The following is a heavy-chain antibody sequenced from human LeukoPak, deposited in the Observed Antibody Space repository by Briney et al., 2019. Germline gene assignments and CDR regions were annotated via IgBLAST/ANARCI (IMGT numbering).Heavy chain of an antibody. J-gene: IGHJ6*02. V-gene: IGHV1-69*13. CDR1: GGTFSSYA. CDR3: ARKSGRISDYYGMDV. CDR2: IIPIFGTA. D-gene: IGHD2/OR15-2a*01. Sequence: SVKVPCKASGGTFSSYAISWVRQAPGQGLEWMGGIIPIFGTANYAQKFQGRVTITADESTSTAYMELSSLRSEDTAVYYCARKSGRISDYYGMDVWGQGTTVTVSS.